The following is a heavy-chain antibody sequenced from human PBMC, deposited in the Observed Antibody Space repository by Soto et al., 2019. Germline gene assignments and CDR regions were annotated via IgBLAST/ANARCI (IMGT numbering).Heavy chain of an antibody. CDR3: ARDCLVLVPTTFNSDCSSYAMHV. D-gene: IGHD4-17*01. Sequence: ASVKVSCKASGYTFTSYDINWVRQATGQGHERMGWMNPNSGNTGYAQKLQGRITITRNNSISTANMELRNKRPEDTVVYYCARDCLVLVPTTFNSDCSSYAMHVWGPGTTVTVSS. J-gene: IGHJ6*02. CDR2: MNPNSGNT. V-gene: IGHV1-8*01. CDR1: GYTFTSYD.